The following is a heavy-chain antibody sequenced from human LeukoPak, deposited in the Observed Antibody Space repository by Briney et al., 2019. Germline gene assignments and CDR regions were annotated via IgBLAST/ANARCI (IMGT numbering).Heavy chain of an antibody. CDR2: INHSGST. J-gene: IGHJ3*02. CDR1: GGSFSGYY. CDR3: ARGRYRHYYGSGSPPNDAFDI. Sequence: PSETLSLTCAVYGGSFSGYYWSWIRKPPGKGLEWIGEINHSGSTNYNPSLKSRVTISVDTSKNQFSLKLSSVTAADTAVYYCARGRYRHYYGSGSPPNDAFDIWGQGTMVTVSS. V-gene: IGHV4-34*01. D-gene: IGHD3-10*01.